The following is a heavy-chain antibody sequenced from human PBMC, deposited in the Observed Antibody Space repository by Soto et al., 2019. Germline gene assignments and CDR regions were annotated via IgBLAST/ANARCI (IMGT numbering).Heavy chain of an antibody. J-gene: IGHJ4*02. CDR3: ARQKMYYYNSGNFPAYFVS. Sequence: SETLSLTCTVSRGSSSNDYWSWIRQPPGKGLEWIGYIYYSGSTNYNPSLKSRVTISVDTSKNQLSLKLSSVTAADTAVYYCARQKMYYYNSGNFPAYFVSWGQGTLVTVSS. D-gene: IGHD3-10*01. V-gene: IGHV4-59*08. CDR2: IYYSGST. CDR1: RGSSSNDY.